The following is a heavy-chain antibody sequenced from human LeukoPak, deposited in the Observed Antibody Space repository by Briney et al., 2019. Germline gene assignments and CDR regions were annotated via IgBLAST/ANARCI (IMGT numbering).Heavy chain of an antibody. CDR2: ISSSGSTI. Sequence: GGSLRLSCAASGFTFSDYYMSWIRQAPGKGLEWVSYISSSGSTIYYADSVKGRFTISRDNAKNSLYLQMNSLRAEDTAVYYCAKGNIYYYYYYMDVWGKGTTVTVSS. CDR3: AKGNIYYYYYYMDV. V-gene: IGHV3-11*01. D-gene: IGHD1/OR15-1a*01. CDR1: GFTFSDYY. J-gene: IGHJ6*03.